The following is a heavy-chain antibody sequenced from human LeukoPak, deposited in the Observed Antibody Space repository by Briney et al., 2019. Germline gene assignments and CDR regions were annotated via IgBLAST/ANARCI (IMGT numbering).Heavy chain of an antibody. J-gene: IGHJ6*02. CDR3: ASRPYYYYGMDV. Sequence: GGSLRLSCTVSGPSFEAYAMHWVRQGPGKGLEWVSSISSSSSYIYYADSVKGRFTISRDNAKNSLYLQMNSLRAEDTAVYYCASRPYYYYGMDVWGQGTTVTVSS. CDR1: GPSFEAYA. V-gene: IGHV3-21*01. CDR2: ISSSSSYI.